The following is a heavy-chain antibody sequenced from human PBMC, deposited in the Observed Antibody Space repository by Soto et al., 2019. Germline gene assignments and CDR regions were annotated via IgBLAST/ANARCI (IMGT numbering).Heavy chain of an antibody. V-gene: IGHV1-3*01. CDR1: GYTFTSYA. Sequence: QVQLVQSGAEVKKPGASVKVSCKASGYTFTSYAMHWVRQAPGQRLEWMGWINAGNGNTKYSQKFQGRVTITRDTSASTAYMELSSLRSEDTAVYYCARSWYYDYIWGSFDPWGQGTLVTVSS. J-gene: IGHJ5*02. CDR2: INAGNGNT. D-gene: IGHD3-16*01. CDR3: ARSWYYDYIWGSFDP.